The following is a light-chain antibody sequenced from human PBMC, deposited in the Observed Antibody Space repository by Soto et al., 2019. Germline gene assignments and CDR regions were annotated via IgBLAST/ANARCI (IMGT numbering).Light chain of an antibody. CDR3: QQYGSSRWT. V-gene: IGKV3-20*01. CDR2: GAS. Sequence: EIVLTQSPGTLSLSPGERATLSCRASQSVSSSYLAWYQQKPGQAPRLLIYGASIRATGIPDRISGSGSGTDFTLTTLCLETEDFTWYSCQQYGSSRWTFGQRTKVEIK. J-gene: IGKJ1*01. CDR1: QSVSSSY.